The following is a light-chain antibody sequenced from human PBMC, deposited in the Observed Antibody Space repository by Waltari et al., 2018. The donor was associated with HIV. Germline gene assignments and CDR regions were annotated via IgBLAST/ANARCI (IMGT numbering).Light chain of an antibody. V-gene: IGKV3-20*01. CDR2: AAS. CDR1: QTVSDTY. CDR3: QQYSSSPRLYT. J-gene: IGKJ2*01. Sequence: EIVLTQYPSFLSVSPGERATPSCRASQTVSDTYLAWYQQKPGQAPTLLIFAASTRATGIPDRFSGSGSGTDFTLTISGLEPEDFGVYYCQQYSSSPRLYTFGQGTKLEIK.